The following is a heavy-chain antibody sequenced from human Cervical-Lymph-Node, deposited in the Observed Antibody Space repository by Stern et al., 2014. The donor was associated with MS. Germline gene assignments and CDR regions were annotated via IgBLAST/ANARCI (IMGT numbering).Heavy chain of an antibody. CDR2: IHPSGTA. Sequence: QVQLVESGPGLVKPSQTLSLTCTVSGGSISSGSDYWSWIRQPVGKGLEWIGRIHPSGTAYSTPSLKSRVAISTDTSRNQFSLELNSATAADTAIYYCASGYRIFDYWGQGILVTVSS. CDR3: ASGYRIFDY. J-gene: IGHJ4*02. V-gene: IGHV4-61*02. CDR1: GGSISSGSDY. D-gene: IGHD5-18*01.